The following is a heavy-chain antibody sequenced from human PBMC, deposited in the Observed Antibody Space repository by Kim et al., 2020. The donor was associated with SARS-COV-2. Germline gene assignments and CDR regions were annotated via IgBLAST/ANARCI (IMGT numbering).Heavy chain of an antibody. CDR2: ISWNSGSI. CDR3: AKVPAADAAYFDY. CDR1: GFTFGDYA. D-gene: IGHD2-2*01. Sequence: ALRLSCAASGFTFGDYAMHWVRQAPGKGLEWVSGISWNSGSIGYADSVKGRFTISRDNAKNSLYLQMNSLRAEDTALYYCAKVPAADAAYFDYWGQGTLVTVSS. V-gene: IGHV3-9*01. J-gene: IGHJ4*02.